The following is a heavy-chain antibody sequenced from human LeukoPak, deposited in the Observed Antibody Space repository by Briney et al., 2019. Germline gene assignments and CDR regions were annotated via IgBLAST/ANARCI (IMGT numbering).Heavy chain of an antibody. CDR1: GFTFSDFD. CDR3: ARVLGYSGYDLAY. Sequence: GGSLRLSCAASGFTFSDFDMHWVRQGPGKGLEWVSGIGTGGHTYYPGSVRGRFAISRENAKNSLYLQMNSLKTEDTAVYYCARVLGYSGYDLAYWGQGTLVTVSS. J-gene: IGHJ4*02. D-gene: IGHD5-12*01. V-gene: IGHV3-13*01. CDR2: IGTGGHT.